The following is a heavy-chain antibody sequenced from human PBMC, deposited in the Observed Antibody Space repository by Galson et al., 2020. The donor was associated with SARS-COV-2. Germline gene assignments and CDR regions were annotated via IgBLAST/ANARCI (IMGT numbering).Heavy chain of an antibody. CDR2: IWYDGSNK. D-gene: IGHD6-13*01. J-gene: IGHJ6*02. CDR1: GFTFSSYG. CDR3: ARSFGNGYSGRWYEEFYGMDV. Sequence: GESLKISCAASGFTFSSYGMHWVRKAPGQGLEWVAVIWYDGSNKYYADSVKGRFTISRDNYKNTLYLQMNSLRDEDTAVYYCARSFGNGYSGRWYEEFYGMDVWGQGSTVTVSS. V-gene: IGHV3-33*01.